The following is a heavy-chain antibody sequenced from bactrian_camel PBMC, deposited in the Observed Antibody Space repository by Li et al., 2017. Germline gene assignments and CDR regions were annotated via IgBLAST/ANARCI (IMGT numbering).Heavy chain of an antibody. V-gene: IGHV3S53*01. Sequence: HVQLVESGGGSVQAGGSLRLSCAASGYTDRTTCMGWFRQAPGKEREGVAAIDSRGGTAYADSATGRFTISQDNAKNTLYLQMNSLKPEDTAMYYCAANPFWTYGAICSYTTAIEYTYLGQGTQVTVS. CDR2: IDSRGGT. CDR3: AANPFWTYGAICSYTTAIEYTY. J-gene: IGHJ4*01. CDR1: GYTDRTTC. D-gene: IGHD2*01.